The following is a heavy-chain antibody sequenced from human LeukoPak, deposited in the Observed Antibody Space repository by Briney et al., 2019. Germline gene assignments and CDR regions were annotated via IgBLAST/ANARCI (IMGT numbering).Heavy chain of an antibody. CDR2: INHSGST. J-gene: IGHJ6*02. CDR1: GGSFSGYY. Sequence: SETLSLTCAVYGGSFSGYYWSWIRQPPGKGLEWLGEINHSGSTNYNPSLKSRVTISVGTSKNQFSLKLSSVTAADTAVYYCARGRYYYGSGSYFPHYYYYYGMDVWGQGTTVTVSS. V-gene: IGHV4-34*01. D-gene: IGHD3-10*01. CDR3: ARGRYYYGSGSYFPHYYYYYGMDV.